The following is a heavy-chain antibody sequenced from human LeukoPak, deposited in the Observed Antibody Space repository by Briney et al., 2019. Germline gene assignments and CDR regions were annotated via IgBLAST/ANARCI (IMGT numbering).Heavy chain of an antibody. D-gene: IGHD2-8*01. CDR1: GFTFSSYA. CDR2: ISGSGGST. CDR3: ARPKMVYAQYYFDY. Sequence: GGSLRLSCAASGFTFSSYAMSWVRQAPGKGLEWVSAISGSGGSTYYADSVKGRFTIPRDNSKNTLYLQMNSLRAEDTAVYYCARPKMVYAQYYFDYWGQGTLVTVSS. V-gene: IGHV3-23*01. J-gene: IGHJ4*02.